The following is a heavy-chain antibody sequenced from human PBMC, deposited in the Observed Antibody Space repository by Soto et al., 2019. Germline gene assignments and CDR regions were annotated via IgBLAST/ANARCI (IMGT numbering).Heavy chain of an antibody. CDR3: ARVPSSSFAFDI. D-gene: IGHD6-6*01. V-gene: IGHV3-72*01. J-gene: IGHJ3*02. Sequence: GGSLRLSCAASGFTFSDHYMDWVHQAPGKGLEWVGRTRNKANSYTTEYAASVKGRFTISRDDSKNSLYLQMNSLKTEDTAVYYCARVPSSSFAFDIWGQGTMVTVSS. CDR1: GFTFSDHY. CDR2: TRNKANSYTT.